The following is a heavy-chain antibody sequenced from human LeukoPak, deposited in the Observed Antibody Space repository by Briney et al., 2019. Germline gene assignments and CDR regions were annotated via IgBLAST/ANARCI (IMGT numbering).Heavy chain of an antibody. CDR2: ISYDGSNK. CDR3: AKDLSIFGVVMGSAFDI. V-gene: IGHV3-30*18. J-gene: IGHJ3*02. D-gene: IGHD3-3*01. Sequence: PGRSLRLSCAASGFTFSSYGMHWVRQAPGKGLEWVAVISYDGSNKYYADSVNGRFTISRDNSKNTLYLQMNSLRAEDTAVYYCAKDLSIFGVVMGSAFDIWGQGTMVTVSS. CDR1: GFTFSSYG.